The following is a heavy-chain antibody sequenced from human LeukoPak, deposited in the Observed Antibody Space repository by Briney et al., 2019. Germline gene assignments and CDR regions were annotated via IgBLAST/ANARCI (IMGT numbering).Heavy chain of an antibody. CDR1: AFAFGNHA. J-gene: IGHJ4*02. Sequence: GGSLRLSCAASAFAFGNHAMSWVRQTPGKGLEWVSGRSADGYNTHYADSVKGRFTISRDNFKSTLFLHMKSLRAEDTAVYFCTYYDSSGYYYGRLRYWGQGTPVTVSS. D-gene: IGHD3-22*01. CDR3: TYYDSSGYYYGRLRY. CDR2: RSADGYNT. V-gene: IGHV3-23*01.